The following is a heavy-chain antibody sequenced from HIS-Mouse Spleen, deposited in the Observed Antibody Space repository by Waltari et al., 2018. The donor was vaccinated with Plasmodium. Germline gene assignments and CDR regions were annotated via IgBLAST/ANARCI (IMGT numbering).Heavy chain of an antibody. V-gene: IGHV3-13*01. CDR3: ARGRWNHAFDI. J-gene: IGHJ3*02. CDR2: IGADGDT. Sequence: EVQLVESGGGLVQPGGSLRLSCAASGFTFSSYDMHWVRQATGKGREGFSAIGADGDTYYPGSVKGRFTLSRENAKNSLYLQMNSLRAGDTAVYYCARGRWNHAFDIWGQGTMVTVSS. CDR1: GFTFSSYD. D-gene: IGHD1-1*01.